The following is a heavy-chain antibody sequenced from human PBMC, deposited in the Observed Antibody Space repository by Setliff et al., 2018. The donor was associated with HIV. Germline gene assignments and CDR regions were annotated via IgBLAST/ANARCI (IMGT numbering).Heavy chain of an antibody. D-gene: IGHD3-10*01. CDR2: IYYTGST. Sequence: PSETLSLTCTVSGGSIGSNYLNWIRQPPGKGLEWIGYIYYTGSTNYNSSFRSRVTISRDTSKNQFSLKLRSVTAADTAVYYCARAAMFREVVGWSLYYFDYWGQGALVTVSS. CDR1: GGSIGSNY. J-gene: IGHJ4*02. CDR3: ARAAMFREVVGWSLYYFDY. V-gene: IGHV4-59*01.